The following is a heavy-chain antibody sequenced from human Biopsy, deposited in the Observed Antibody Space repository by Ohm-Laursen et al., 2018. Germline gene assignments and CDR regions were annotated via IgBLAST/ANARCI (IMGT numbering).Heavy chain of an antibody. CDR1: GGSIISYY. Sequence: GTLSLTCSVSGGSIISYYWTWIRQPPGKGLEWIGHVYNGGITNYNPSLKSRVTISKDTSKNQFSLQVNSVTAADAAVYYCARTPRDSFWSGSYKRGLWFDPWGQGTLVIVSS. J-gene: IGHJ5*02. V-gene: IGHV4-59*01. D-gene: IGHD3-3*01. CDR3: ARTPRDSFWSGSYKRGLWFDP. CDR2: VYNGGIT.